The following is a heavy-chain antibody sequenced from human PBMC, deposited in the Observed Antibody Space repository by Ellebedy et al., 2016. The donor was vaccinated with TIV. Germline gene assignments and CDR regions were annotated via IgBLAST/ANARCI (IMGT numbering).Heavy chain of an antibody. CDR2: IYYSGST. D-gene: IGHD6-19*01. Sequence: MPGGSLRLSCTVSGGSISSYYWSWIRQPPGKGLEWIGYIYYSGSTNYNPSLKSRVTIAVDTSKNQFSLKLSSVTAADTAVYYCARYPGVAAHYFDYWGQGTLVTVSS. V-gene: IGHV4-59*01. J-gene: IGHJ4*02. CDR1: GGSISSYY. CDR3: ARYPGVAAHYFDY.